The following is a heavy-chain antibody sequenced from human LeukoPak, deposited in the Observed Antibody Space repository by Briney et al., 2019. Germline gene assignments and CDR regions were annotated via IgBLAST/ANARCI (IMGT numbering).Heavy chain of an antibody. Sequence: PGGSLRLSCAASGFTFSSYSMSWVRQAPGKGLEWVSYISSSSSTIYYADSVKGRFTISRDNAKNSLYLQMNSLRAEDTAMYYCARGRQWRRTDIDVWGKGTTVTVSS. CDR3: ARGRQWRRTDIDV. CDR2: ISSSSSTI. D-gene: IGHD6-19*01. V-gene: IGHV3-48*01. CDR1: GFTFSSYS. J-gene: IGHJ6*03.